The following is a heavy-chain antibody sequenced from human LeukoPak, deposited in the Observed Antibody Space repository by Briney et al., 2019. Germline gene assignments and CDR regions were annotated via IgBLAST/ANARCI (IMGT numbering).Heavy chain of an antibody. J-gene: IGHJ3*02. CDR3: AREDYSSSRPYDAFDI. D-gene: IGHD6-6*01. CDR2: ISSSSRYI. V-gene: IGHV3-21*01. Sequence: GGSLRLSCVPSVFTFSSYSMNWVRPAPGKGLEWVSSISSSSRYIYYADSIKGRFTISRDNAKNSLYLKMNSLRAEDTAVYYCAREDYSSSRPYDAFDIWGQGTMVTVSS. CDR1: VFTFSSYS.